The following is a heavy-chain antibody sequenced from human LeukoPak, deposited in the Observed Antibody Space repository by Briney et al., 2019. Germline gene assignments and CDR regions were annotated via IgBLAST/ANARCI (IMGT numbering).Heavy chain of an antibody. CDR3: ARDIYSGYDSGY. CDR1: GFTFSNAW. Sequence: GGSLRLSCAASGFTFSNAWMTWVRQAPGKGLEWVSSISSSSSYIYYADSVKGRFTISRDNAKNSLYLQMNSLRAEDTAVYYCARDIYSGYDSGYWGQGTLVTVSS. V-gene: IGHV3-21*01. CDR2: ISSSSSYI. D-gene: IGHD5-12*01. J-gene: IGHJ4*02.